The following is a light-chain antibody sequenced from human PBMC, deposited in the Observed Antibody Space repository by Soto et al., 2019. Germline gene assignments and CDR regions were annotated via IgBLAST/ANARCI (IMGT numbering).Light chain of an antibody. CDR1: SSDVGAYNY. CDR2: DVS. CDR3: CSYAGSYAVV. J-gene: IGLJ3*02. Sequence: QSALTQPRSVSGSPEQSVTISCTGTSSDVGAYNYVSWYQQHPGKVPKLMIYDVSRRPSGVPDRFSGSKSGNTASLTISGLQDDDEADYYCCSYAGSYAVVFGGGTKVTVL. V-gene: IGLV2-11*01.